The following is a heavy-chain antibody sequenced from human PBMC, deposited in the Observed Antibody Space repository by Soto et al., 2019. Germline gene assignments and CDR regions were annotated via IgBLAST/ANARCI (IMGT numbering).Heavy chain of an antibody. CDR2: ISAYNGNT. Sequence: QVQLVQSGGEVKKPGASVKVSCKTSGYSFTTYGISWVRQAPGQGLEWMGWISAYNGNTNYAQKLQDRVTMTTDTSTGTAYMELRSLRSDDTAVYYCAREGPAPYYYYGMDVWGQGSTVTVSS. V-gene: IGHV1-18*01. J-gene: IGHJ6*02. CDR1: GYSFTTYG. CDR3: AREGPAPYYYYGMDV.